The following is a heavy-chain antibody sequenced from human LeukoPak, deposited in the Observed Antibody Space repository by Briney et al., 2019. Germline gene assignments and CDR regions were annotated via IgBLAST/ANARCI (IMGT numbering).Heavy chain of an antibody. D-gene: IGHD6-19*01. CDR1: GFTFSNDW. Sequence: GGSLRLSCAASGFTFSNDWMTWVRQAPGRGLEWVANINQDESQKHYEDSVKGRFTISRDNAKNSLYLQMNSLRAEDTAVYYCARDLSAGWYGGFDYVDYWGQGTLVTVSS. J-gene: IGHJ4*02. CDR3: ARDLSAGWYGGFDYVDY. V-gene: IGHV3-7*01. CDR2: INQDESQK.